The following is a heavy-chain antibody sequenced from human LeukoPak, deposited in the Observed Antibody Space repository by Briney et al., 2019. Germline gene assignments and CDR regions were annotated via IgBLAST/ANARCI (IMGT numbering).Heavy chain of an antibody. V-gene: IGHV4-59*01. CDR2: IHYSGST. CDR3: AGSSGWYPFDY. Sequence: SETLSLTCTVSGGSISSYYWSWIRQPPGKGLEWIGYIHYSGSTNYNPSLKSRVTISIDTSKKQFSLKLSSVTAADTAVYYCAGSSGWYPFDYWGQGTLVTVSS. J-gene: IGHJ4*02. D-gene: IGHD6-19*01. CDR1: GGSISSYY.